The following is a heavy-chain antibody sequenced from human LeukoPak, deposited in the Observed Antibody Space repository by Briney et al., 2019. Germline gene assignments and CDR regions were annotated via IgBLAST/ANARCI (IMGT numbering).Heavy chain of an antibody. CDR1: GYTFTGYY. Sequence: ASVKVSCKASGYTFTGYYMHWVRQAPGQGLEWMGWINPNSGGTNYAQKFQGRVTMTRDRSISTAYMELSGLKPDDTAVFYCARDGYYGSGIHYRRYFEYWGQGTLVTVSS. D-gene: IGHD3-10*01. V-gene: IGHV1-2*02. J-gene: IGHJ4*02. CDR2: INPNSGGT. CDR3: ARDGYYGSGIHYRRYFEY.